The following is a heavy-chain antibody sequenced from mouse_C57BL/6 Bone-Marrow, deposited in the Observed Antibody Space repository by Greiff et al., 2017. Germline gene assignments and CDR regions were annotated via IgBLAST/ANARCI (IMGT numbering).Heavy chain of an antibody. J-gene: IGHJ2*01. CDR2: IYPGDGDT. CDR1: GYAFSSYW. Sequence: QVQLQQSGAELVKPGASVKISCKASGYAFSSYWMNWVKQRPGKGLEWIGQIYPGDGDTNYNGKFKGKATLTADKSSSTAYMQLSSLTSEDSAVYCCARSLWLRRWHCDYWGQGTTLTVSS. CDR3: ARSLWLRRWHCDY. V-gene: IGHV1-80*01. D-gene: IGHD2-2*01.